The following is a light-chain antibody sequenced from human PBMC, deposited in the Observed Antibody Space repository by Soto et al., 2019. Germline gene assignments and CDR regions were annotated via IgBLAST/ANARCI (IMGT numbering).Light chain of an antibody. V-gene: IGKV1-27*01. Sequence: DIQMTQSPSSLSASVGDRVTITCRASQAINNYLAWYQQKPGKVPTLLISAASTLQSGVPSRFSGSGSGTDFTLTIRRLQPEDVATYYCQKFNAVPTFGGGTKVEI. J-gene: IGKJ4*01. CDR1: QAINNY. CDR2: AAS. CDR3: QKFNAVPT.